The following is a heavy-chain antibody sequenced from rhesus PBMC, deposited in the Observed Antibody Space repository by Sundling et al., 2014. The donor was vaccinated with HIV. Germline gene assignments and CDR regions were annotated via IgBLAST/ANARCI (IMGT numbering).Heavy chain of an antibody. V-gene: IGHV4S10*01. CDR2: IYGGSTDT. D-gene: IGHD3-3*01. Sequence: QVQLQESGPRSGEAFGDPCPLTCAVSGGSISDGYRWTWIRQPPGKGLECIGDIYGGSTDTNYNPSLKSRVTISKDTSKNQFSLKLRSVTAADTAVYFCARDTTILGLVIISSGGFDVWGPESWSPSPQ. J-gene: IGHJ5-1*01. CDR3: ARDTTILGLVIISSGGFDV. CDR1: GGSISDGYR.